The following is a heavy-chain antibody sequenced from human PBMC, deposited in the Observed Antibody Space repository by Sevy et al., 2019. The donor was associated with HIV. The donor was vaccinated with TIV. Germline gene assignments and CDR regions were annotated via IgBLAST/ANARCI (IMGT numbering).Heavy chain of an antibody. CDR3: AAAAGTDVLGYYFGS. V-gene: IGHV4-4*02. CDR2: MYHRGTT. J-gene: IGHJ4*02. CDR1: GDSISSSHW. D-gene: IGHD6-25*01. Sequence: SETSFTCSVSGDSISSSHWWSWVRQTPGKGLEWIGDMYHRGTTNYNPSLKSRVIISVDKSKNQFSLKLTSVTAADTAVYYCAAAAGTDVLGYYFGSWGQGTQVTVSS.